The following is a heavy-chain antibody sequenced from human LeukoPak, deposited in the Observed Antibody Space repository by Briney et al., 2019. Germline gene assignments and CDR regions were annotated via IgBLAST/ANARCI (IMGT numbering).Heavy chain of an antibody. CDR2: IWYDGSNT. Sequence: GRSLTLSCATSGFTFTNYGMHWVRRAPGRGLEWVAVIWYDGSNTYYTDSAKGRFTISRDNFKNTLYLQMNSLRVEDTAVYYCTREPVEMATLFSFDYWGQGTLVTVS. J-gene: IGHJ4*02. V-gene: IGHV3-33*01. D-gene: IGHD5-24*01. CDR3: TREPVEMATLFSFDY. CDR1: GFTFTNYG.